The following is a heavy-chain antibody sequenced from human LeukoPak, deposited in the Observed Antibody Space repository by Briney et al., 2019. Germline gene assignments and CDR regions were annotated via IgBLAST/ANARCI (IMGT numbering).Heavy chain of an antibody. CDR2: MNPNSGNT. CDR1: GYTFTSYD. D-gene: IGHD2-21*02. CDR3: ARGRGRAYCGGDCSYYFDY. V-gene: IGHV1-8*01. Sequence: ASVKVSCKASGYTFTSYDINWVRQATGQGLEWMGWMNPNSGNTGYAQKFQGRVTMTRNTSISTAYMELSSLRSEDTAVYYCARGRGRAYCGGDCSYYFDYWGQGTLVTVSS. J-gene: IGHJ4*02.